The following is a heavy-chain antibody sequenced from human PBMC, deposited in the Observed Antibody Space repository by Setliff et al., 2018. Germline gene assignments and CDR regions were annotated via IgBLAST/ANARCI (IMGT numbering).Heavy chain of an antibody. D-gene: IGHD4-4*01. CDR3: ARDGHAYSTYFYMDV. Sequence: ASVKVSCKASGYTFGDYYIHWVRQAPGQGLEWMGRINPKSGGTNYAEKFQGRVTMTRDTSITTAYMELTRLRSDDTAVYFCARDGHAYSTYFYMDVWGKGTKVTVSS. CDR1: GYTFGDYY. CDR2: INPKSGGT. V-gene: IGHV1-2*06. J-gene: IGHJ6*03.